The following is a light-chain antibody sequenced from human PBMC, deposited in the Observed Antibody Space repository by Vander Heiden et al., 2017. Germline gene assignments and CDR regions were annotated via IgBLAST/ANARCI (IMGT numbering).Light chain of an antibody. Sequence: IVLIHTPATLVVSLGERATINCKSSQSVLYSSNNKNYLAWYQQKPGQPPKLLIYWASTRESGVPDRFSGSGSGTDFTLTISSLQAEDVAVYYCQQYYGTPFTFGPGTKVDIK. CDR3: QQYYGTPFT. J-gene: IGKJ3*01. V-gene: IGKV4-1*01. CDR1: QSVLYSSNNKNY. CDR2: WAS.